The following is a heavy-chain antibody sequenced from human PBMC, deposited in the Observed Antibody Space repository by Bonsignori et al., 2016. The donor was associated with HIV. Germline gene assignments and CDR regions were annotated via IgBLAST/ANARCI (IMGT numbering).Heavy chain of an antibody. CDR3: ARWEGTFDI. D-gene: IGHD1-26*01. J-gene: IGHJ3*02. CDR2: IYYSGST. V-gene: IGHV4-59*01. Sequence: SETLSLTCTVSGGSISSYYWSWIRQPPGKGLEWIGYIYYSGSTNYNPSLKSRVTISVDTSKNQFSLKLSSVTAADTAVYYCARWEGTFDIWGQGTMVTVSS. CDR1: GGSISSYY.